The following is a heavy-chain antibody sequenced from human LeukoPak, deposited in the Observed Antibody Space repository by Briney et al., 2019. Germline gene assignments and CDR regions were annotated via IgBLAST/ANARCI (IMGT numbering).Heavy chain of an antibody. Sequence: ASVKVSCTASGYTFTSYDINWVRQATGQGLEWMGWMNPNSGNTGYVQKFQGRVTMTRNTSISTAYMELSSLRSEATAVYYCARGYRVSQSQRKKYCSGGSCPRGYSYGYDYWGQGTLVTVSS. CDR3: ARGYRVSQSQRKKYCSGGSCPRGYSYGYDY. CDR2: MNPNSGNT. V-gene: IGHV1-8*01. J-gene: IGHJ4*02. D-gene: IGHD2-15*01. CDR1: GYTFTSYD.